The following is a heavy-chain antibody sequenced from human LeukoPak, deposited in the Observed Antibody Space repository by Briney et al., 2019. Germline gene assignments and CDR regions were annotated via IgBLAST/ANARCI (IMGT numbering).Heavy chain of an antibody. CDR2: INHSGST. D-gene: IGHD4-17*01. V-gene: IGHV4-34*01. J-gene: IGHJ5*02. CDR3: ARGLFIDYGDWVGRYNWFDP. Sequence: PSETLSLTCAVYGGSFSGYYWSWIRQPPGKGLEWIGEINHSGSTNYNPSLKSRVTISVDTSKNQFSLKLSSVTAADTAVYYCARGLFIDYGDWVGRYNWFDPWGQGTLVTVSS. CDR1: GGSFSGYY.